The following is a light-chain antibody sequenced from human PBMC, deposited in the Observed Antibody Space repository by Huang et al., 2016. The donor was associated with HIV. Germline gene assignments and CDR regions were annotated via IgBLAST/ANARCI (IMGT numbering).Light chain of an antibody. CDR2: GAS. CDR1: QSVSSSY. Sequence: EIVLTQSPGTLSLSPGERATLSCRASQSVSSSYLAWYQQKPGQAHRLPIYGASSRATGIPDRFSGSGSGTDFTLTISRLEPEDFAVYYCQQYGSSPYTFGQGTKLEIK. CDR3: QQYGSSPYT. V-gene: IGKV3-20*01. J-gene: IGKJ2*01.